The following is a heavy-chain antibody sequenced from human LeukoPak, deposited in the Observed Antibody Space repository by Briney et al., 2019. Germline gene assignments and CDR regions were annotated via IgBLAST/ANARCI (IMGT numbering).Heavy chain of an antibody. Sequence: GGSLRLSCAASGFTFSSYAMSWVRQAPGKGLEWVSAISGSGDTTYYADSVKGRFTISRDNSKNTLYLQMNSLRVEDTAVFYCAKDDAWLQYNYWGQGTLVTVSS. J-gene: IGHJ4*02. CDR3: AKDDAWLQYNY. CDR2: ISGSGDTT. CDR1: GFTFSSYA. V-gene: IGHV3-23*01. D-gene: IGHD5-24*01.